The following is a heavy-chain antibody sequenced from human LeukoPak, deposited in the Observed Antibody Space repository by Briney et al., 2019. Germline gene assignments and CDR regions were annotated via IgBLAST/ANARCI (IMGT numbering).Heavy chain of an antibody. Sequence: GGSLRLSCAASGFIFSNYAMSWVRQAPGKGLELVSAISGSDSGTYYGDSVKGRFTISRGNSKNTVFLQVNSLRAEDTAVYYCAKAFGGNRYSFDYWGQGTLVTVSS. V-gene: IGHV3-23*01. J-gene: IGHJ4*02. CDR2: ISGSDSGT. CDR3: AKAFGGNRYSFDY. CDR1: GFIFSNYA. D-gene: IGHD4-23*01.